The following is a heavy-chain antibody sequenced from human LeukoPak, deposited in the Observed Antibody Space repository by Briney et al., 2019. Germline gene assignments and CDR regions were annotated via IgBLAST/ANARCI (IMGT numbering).Heavy chain of an antibody. V-gene: IGHV4-59*08. CDR2: IYYSGSSGST. J-gene: IGHJ4*02. Sequence: QTSETLSLTCSVSGASISTYYWSWIRQPPGKGLEWIGYIYYSGSSGSTNYNPSLKSRVTISVDTSKNQFSLKLSSVTAADTAVYYCARGGTMSTVPLWGQGTLVTVSS. CDR1: GASISTYY. D-gene: IGHD4-17*01. CDR3: ARGGTMSTVPL.